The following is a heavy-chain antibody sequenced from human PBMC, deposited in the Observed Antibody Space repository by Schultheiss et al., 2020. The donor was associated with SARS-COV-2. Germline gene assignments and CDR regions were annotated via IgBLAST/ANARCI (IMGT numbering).Heavy chain of an antibody. CDR3: ARALPGATSDY. Sequence: GGSLRLSCAASGFTVSSNYMSWVRQAPGKGLEWVSAISGSGGSTYYADSVKGRFTISRDNSKNTLYLQMNSLRAEDTALYYCARALPGATSDYWGQGTLVTVSS. CDR2: ISGSGGST. CDR1: GFTVSSNY. J-gene: IGHJ4*02. V-gene: IGHV3-23*01. D-gene: IGHD5-12*01.